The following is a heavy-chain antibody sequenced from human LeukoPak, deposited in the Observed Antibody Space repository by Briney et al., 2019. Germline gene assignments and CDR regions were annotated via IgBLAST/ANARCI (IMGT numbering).Heavy chain of an antibody. CDR1: GFTFSSYA. J-gene: IGHJ4*02. V-gene: IGHV3-64*01. Sequence: GGSLRLSCAASGFTFSSYAMHWVRQAPGKGLEYVSAISSNGGSTYYANSVKGRFTISRDNSKNTLYLQMGSLRAEDMAVYYCARGIAAAGDYWGQGTLVTVSS. CDR3: ARGIAAAGDY. D-gene: IGHD6-13*01. CDR2: ISSNGGST.